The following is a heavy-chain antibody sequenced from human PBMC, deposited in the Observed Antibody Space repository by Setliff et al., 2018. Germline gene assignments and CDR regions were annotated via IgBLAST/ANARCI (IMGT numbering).Heavy chain of an antibody. CDR3: ARDWYTSGWYEVDN. V-gene: IGHV3-48*03. Sequence: GGSLRLSCAASGFTFSTYDMNWVRQAPGKGLEWLSYIDSSAGRITYADSVKGRFTISRDNAKNSLDLQMDSLRAEDTAVYYCARDWYTSGWYEVDNWGQGTLVTVSS. D-gene: IGHD6-19*01. CDR1: GFTFSTYD. J-gene: IGHJ4*02. CDR2: IDSSAGRI.